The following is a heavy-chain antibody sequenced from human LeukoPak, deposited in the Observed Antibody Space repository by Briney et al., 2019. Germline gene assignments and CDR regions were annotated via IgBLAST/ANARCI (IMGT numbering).Heavy chain of an antibody. Sequence: GGSLRFSCATSGFIFRSYWMCWVRQAPGKGLEWVANIKSDGSEEYYGDSVKGRFTISRDNAKNSLYLQMNSLRVEDTAVYYCARGDLWLGHWGQGSLVTVSS. D-gene: IGHD6-19*01. J-gene: IGHJ4*02. CDR1: GFIFRSYW. CDR2: IKSDGSEE. V-gene: IGHV3-7*01. CDR3: ARGDLWLGH.